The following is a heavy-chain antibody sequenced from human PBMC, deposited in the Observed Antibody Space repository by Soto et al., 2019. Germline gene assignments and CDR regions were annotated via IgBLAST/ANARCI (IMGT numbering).Heavy chain of an antibody. D-gene: IGHD3-3*01. CDR1: GGSISSGGYY. V-gene: IGHV4-31*03. CDR2: IYYSGST. Sequence: QVQLQESGPGLVKPLQTLSLTCTVSGGSISSGGYYWSWIRQHPGKGLAWIGYIYYSGSTYYNPSLKRRVTVPLDTSKNQFSLKLGFVTAADTAVYDCASVGERVTILGVVHKYYFDYWCQGTLVTVSS. J-gene: IGHJ4*02. CDR3: ASVGERVTILGVVHKYYFDY.